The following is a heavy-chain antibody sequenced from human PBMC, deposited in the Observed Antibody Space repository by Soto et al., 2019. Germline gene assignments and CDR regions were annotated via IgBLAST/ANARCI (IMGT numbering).Heavy chain of an antibody. CDR2: ISYDGSNK. CDR1: GFTCSIFA. J-gene: IGHJ4*02. Sequence: PGGSLRLCCAASGFTCSIFAMHWCRQAPGKGLGRVALISYDGSNKYYADSVKGRFTISRDNSKNTLYLQMNSLRAEDTAVYYCARDRDWNYVDYWGQGTLVTV. D-gene: IGHD1-1*01. V-gene: IGHV3-30-3*01. CDR3: ARDRDWNYVDY.